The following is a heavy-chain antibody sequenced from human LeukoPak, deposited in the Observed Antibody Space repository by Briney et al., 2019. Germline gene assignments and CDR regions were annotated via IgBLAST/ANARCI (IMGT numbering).Heavy chain of an antibody. CDR3: ARAYGAATIFY. CDR1: GFVFSTYG. D-gene: IGHD5-24*01. CDR2: ISFDGSNK. J-gene: IGHJ4*02. V-gene: IGHV3-33*05. Sequence: PGGSLRLSCAASGFVFSTYGMHWVRQAPGKGLEWLSFISFDGSNKKSVDSVEGRFTFSRDNSKNTLYLQMNSLRVEDTAVYYCARAYGAATIFYWGQGTLVTVSS.